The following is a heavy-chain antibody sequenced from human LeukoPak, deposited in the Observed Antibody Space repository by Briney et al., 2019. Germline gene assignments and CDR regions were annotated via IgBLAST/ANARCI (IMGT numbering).Heavy chain of an antibody. V-gene: IGHV3-48*01. CDR2: ISISSSSI. D-gene: IGHD6-19*01. J-gene: IGHJ4*02. CDR1: GFTFSSYT. CDR3: ARGALAVAGSVIDF. Sequence: GGSLRLSCAASGFTFSSYTMNWVRQAPGEGLEWVSHISISSSSIYYADSVKGRFSISRDNAKNSLYLQMNSLRAEDTAVYYCARGALAVAGSVIDFWGQGTLVTVSS.